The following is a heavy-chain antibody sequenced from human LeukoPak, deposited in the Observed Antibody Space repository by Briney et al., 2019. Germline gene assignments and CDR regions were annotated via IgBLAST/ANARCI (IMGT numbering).Heavy chain of an antibody. V-gene: IGHV3-30*18. J-gene: IGHJ4*02. D-gene: IGHD3-3*01. CDR3: AKVFSL. CDR1: GFIFSSYG. Sequence: GRSLRLSCAASGFIFSSYGLHWVRQAPGKGLEWVAVISYDGSNKYYADSVKGRFTISRDNSKNTLYLQMNSLRAEDTAVYYCAKVFSLWGQGTLVTVSS. CDR2: ISYDGSNK.